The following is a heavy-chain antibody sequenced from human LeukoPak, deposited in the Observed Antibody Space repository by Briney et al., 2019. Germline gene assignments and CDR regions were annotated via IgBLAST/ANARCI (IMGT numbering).Heavy chain of an antibody. V-gene: IGHV3-30*18. Sequence: GRSLRLPCAASGFTFSSYGMHWVRQAPGKGLEWVAVISYDGSNKYYADSVKGRFTISRDNSKNTLYLRMNSLRAEDTAVYYCAKEWGQYCSGGSCSTNYYYYYGMDVWGQGTTVTVSS. CDR3: AKEWGQYCSGGSCSTNYYYYYGMDV. D-gene: IGHD2-15*01. CDR1: GFTFSSYG. CDR2: ISYDGSNK. J-gene: IGHJ6*02.